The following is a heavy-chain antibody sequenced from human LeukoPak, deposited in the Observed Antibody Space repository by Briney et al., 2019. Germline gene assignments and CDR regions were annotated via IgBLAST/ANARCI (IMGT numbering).Heavy chain of an antibody. D-gene: IGHD4-17*01. CDR1: GFTFDDYA. CDR3: ARVGDYGIDY. CDR2: ISGDGGST. J-gene: IGHJ4*02. V-gene: IGHV3-43*02. Sequence: PGGSLRLSCAASGFTFDDYAMHWVRQAPGKGLEWVSLISGDGGSTYYADSVKGRFTISRDNAKNTLYLQMNSLRAEDTAVYYCARVGDYGIDYWGQGTLVTVSS.